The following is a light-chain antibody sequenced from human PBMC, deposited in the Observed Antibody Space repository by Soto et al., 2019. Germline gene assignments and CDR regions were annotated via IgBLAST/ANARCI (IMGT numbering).Light chain of an antibody. Sequence: ENVLTQSPGPLSLSPGETATLSCSATQVTSRYLSWYQQRPGQAPRLLIYGASSRATGIPDRFSGSGSGTDFTLTISRLEPEDFAVYYCQQYSTSPISFGQGTRLEIK. J-gene: IGKJ5*01. CDR3: QQYSTSPIS. CDR1: QVTSRY. CDR2: GAS. V-gene: IGKV3-20*01.